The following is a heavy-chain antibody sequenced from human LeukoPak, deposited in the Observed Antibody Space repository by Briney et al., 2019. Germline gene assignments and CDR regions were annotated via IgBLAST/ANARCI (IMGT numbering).Heavy chain of an antibody. CDR2: ISNDGGGT. CDR3: TKGSSGYFADL. V-gene: IGHV3-23*01. CDR1: GFIFNNYG. Sequence: GGSLRLSCAASGFIFNNYGLIWVRQAPGKGLEWVSAISNDGGGTQYADFVEGRFTISRDNSKNTLFLQMSSLRAEDTALYYCTKGSSGYFADLWGQGTLVTVSS. D-gene: IGHD3-22*01. J-gene: IGHJ5*02.